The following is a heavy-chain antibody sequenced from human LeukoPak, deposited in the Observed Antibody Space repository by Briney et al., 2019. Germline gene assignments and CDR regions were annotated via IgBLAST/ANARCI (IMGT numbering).Heavy chain of an antibody. Sequence: GGSLRLSCAASGFTFSSYWMSWVRQAPGKGLEWVANIKQDGSEKYYVDSVKGRFTISRDNAKNSLYLQMNSLRAEDTAVYYCARVSDYYGSSGYDYWGQGTLVTVSS. CDR3: ARVSDYYGSSGYDY. J-gene: IGHJ4*02. V-gene: IGHV3-7*01. CDR1: GFTFSSYW. D-gene: IGHD3-22*01. CDR2: IKQDGSEK.